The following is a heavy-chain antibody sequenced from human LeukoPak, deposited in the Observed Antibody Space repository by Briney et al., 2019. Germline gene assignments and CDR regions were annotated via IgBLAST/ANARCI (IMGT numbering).Heavy chain of an antibody. D-gene: IGHD1-14*01. CDR3: ARDSSTGAFDI. J-gene: IGHJ3*02. Sequence: PSETLSLTCAISGGSISSSNWWTWVRQPPGKGLEWVGEIYLRGNTNYNPSLKSRVTISVDKSKNQFSLKLSSVTAADTAVYYCARDSSTGAFDIWGQGTMVTVSS. CDR2: IYLRGNT. V-gene: IGHV4-4*02. CDR1: GGSISSSNW.